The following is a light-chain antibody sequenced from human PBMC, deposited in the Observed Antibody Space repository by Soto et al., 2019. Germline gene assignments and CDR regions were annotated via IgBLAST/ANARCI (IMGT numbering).Light chain of an antibody. CDR1: QPISNY. CDR3: QQNHGVPLT. Sequence: DVQMTQSPSSLSASVGDRVTITCRASQPISNYLNWYQQKAGEAPKVLIFGASSLQSGVPSKFSGSGYGTDFTLIINNLHPDDFATYYCQQNHGVPLTFGQGTRL. V-gene: IGKV1-39*01. CDR2: GAS. J-gene: IGKJ5*01.